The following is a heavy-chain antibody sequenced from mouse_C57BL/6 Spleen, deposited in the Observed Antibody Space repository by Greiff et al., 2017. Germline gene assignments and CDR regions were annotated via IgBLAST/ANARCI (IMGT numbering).Heavy chain of an antibody. D-gene: IGHD1-1*01. CDR1: GYTFTSYW. CDR2: IYPSASET. Sequence: QVQLQQPGAELVRPGSSVKLSCKASGYTFTSYWMDWVKQRPGQGLAWIGNIYPSASETPYNQKFKDKATLTVDKSSSTAYMQLSSLTSEDSAVYYCARSGFATGVAHDFDYWGQGTTLTVSS. J-gene: IGHJ2*01. CDR3: ARSGFATGVAHDFDY. V-gene: IGHV1-61*01.